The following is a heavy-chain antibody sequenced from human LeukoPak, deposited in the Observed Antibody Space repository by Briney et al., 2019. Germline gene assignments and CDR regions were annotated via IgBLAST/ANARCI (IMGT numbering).Heavy chain of an antibody. Sequence: GASVKVSCKASGYTFTSYYMHWVRQAPGQGLEWMGWISAYNGNTNYAQKLQGRVTMTTDTSTSTAYMELRSLRSDDTAVYYCARAYTVVGAAGDYWGQGTLVTVSS. D-gene: IGHD1-26*01. V-gene: IGHV1-18*04. CDR2: ISAYNGNT. J-gene: IGHJ4*02. CDR1: GYTFTSYY. CDR3: ARAYTVVGAAGDY.